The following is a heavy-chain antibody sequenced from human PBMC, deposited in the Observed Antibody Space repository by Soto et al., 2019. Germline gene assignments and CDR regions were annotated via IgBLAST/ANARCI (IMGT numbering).Heavy chain of an antibody. J-gene: IGHJ4*01. Sequence: GGSLRPSCPASEITFSAYRMNLVRQAPGKGLEWLSYMRGNHANKYNADAVRGRFTISRDKAKSSLYLQMDSLRDEDTAVYYCARQVYTVLTPIDVWGHGTLVTVSS. CDR1: EITFSAYR. CDR2: MRGNHANK. CDR3: ARQVYTVLTPIDV. D-gene: IGHD4-17*01. V-gene: IGHV3-48*02.